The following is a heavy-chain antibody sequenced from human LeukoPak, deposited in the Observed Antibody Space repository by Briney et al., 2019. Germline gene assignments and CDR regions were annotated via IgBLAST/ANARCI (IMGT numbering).Heavy chain of an antibody. J-gene: IGHJ4*02. CDR2: IYPNDSDT. CDR1: GDSFTSYW. V-gene: IGHV5-51*01. D-gene: IGHD3-22*01. Sequence: GESLKISCKGSGDSFTSYWIAWVRQMPGKRLERLVIIYPNDSDTRYCSSFQGQVTISADKSISTAYLQLSSLKASDTAMYYCARYCNYYHSSGHKYYFDFWGQGTLVTVSS. CDR3: ARYCNYYHSSGHKYYFDF.